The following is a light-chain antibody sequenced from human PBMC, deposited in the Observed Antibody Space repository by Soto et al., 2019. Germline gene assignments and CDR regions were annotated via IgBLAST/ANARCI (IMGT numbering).Light chain of an antibody. CDR2: DAS. Sequence: EIQMTQSTSTLSGSVGDRVTITCRAIQTISSWLAWYQQKPGKAPKLLVYDASTLQSGVASRFSGSGSGTEFTLIISGLQPDDSATYYCQQYTNTNNPWMFGQGTKVDI. J-gene: IGKJ1*01. V-gene: IGKV1-5*01. CDR1: QTISSW. CDR3: QQYTNTNNPWM.